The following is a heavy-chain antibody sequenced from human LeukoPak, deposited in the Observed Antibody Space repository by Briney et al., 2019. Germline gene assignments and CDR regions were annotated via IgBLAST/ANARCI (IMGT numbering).Heavy chain of an antibody. CDR2: ISAYNGNT. D-gene: IGHD3-22*01. V-gene: IGHV1-18*01. J-gene: IGHJ4*02. CDR1: GYTFTSYG. CDR3: ARDKHSYYYDSSGYYVFDY. Sequence: ASVTVSCKASGYTFTSYGISWVRQAPGQGLEWMGWISAYNGNTNYAQKLQGRVTMTTDTSTSTAYMELRSLRSDDTAVYYCARDKHSYYYDSSGYYVFDYWGQGTLVTVSS.